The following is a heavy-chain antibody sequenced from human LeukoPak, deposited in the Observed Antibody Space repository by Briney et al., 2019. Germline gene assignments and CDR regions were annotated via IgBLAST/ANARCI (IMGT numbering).Heavy chain of an antibody. Sequence: ASVKVSCKASGYTFRNHGISWVRQAPGQGLEWMGWISAYNGNTNYAQKLQGRVTMTTDTSTSTAYMELRSLRSDDTAVYYCARGYDFWSAFDYWGQGTLVTVSS. V-gene: IGHV1-18*01. CDR3: ARGYDFWSAFDY. J-gene: IGHJ4*02. D-gene: IGHD3-3*01. CDR2: ISAYNGNT. CDR1: GYTFRNHG.